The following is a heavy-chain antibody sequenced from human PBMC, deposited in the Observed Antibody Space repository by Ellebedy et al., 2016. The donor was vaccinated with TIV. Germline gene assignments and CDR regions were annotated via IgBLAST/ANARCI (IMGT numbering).Heavy chain of an antibody. J-gene: IGHJ1*01. D-gene: IGHD6-19*01. Sequence: ASVKVSCKASGYTFTTYYMHWVRQAPGLRLEWMGWISADNDNTRYSQKFQGRVTITRDTSTSTAYMELSSLRSEDTAVYYCARDPQGYSSGSPEYFQHWGQGTLVTVSS. CDR3: ARDPQGYSSGSPEYFQH. CDR1: GYTFTTYY. V-gene: IGHV1-3*01. CDR2: ISADNDNT.